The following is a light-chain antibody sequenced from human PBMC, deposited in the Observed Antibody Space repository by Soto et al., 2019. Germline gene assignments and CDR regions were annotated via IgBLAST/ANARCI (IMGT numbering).Light chain of an antibody. CDR3: QQYENLPT. Sequence: DIQMTQSPSSLSASVGDRVTITCPAGQNINNYLNWYQQKPGRAPKLLICDASNLEAGVPSRFRGSGSGTDFTFTISRLQPEDIATYYCQQYENLPTFGQGTRLEIK. CDR1: QNINNY. V-gene: IGKV1-33*01. J-gene: IGKJ5*01. CDR2: DAS.